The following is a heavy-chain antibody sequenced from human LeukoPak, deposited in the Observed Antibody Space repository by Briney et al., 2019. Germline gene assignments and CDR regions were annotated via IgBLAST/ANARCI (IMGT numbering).Heavy chain of an antibody. V-gene: IGHV4-59*11. J-gene: IGHJ4*02. Sequence: SETLSLTCTVSGGSISSHYWSWIRQPPGKGLEWIGYICYSGSTNYNPSLKSRVTISVDTSKNQFSLKLSSVTAADTAVYYCARKAGYCSSTSCHPFDYWGQGTLVTVSS. D-gene: IGHD2-2*03. CDR1: GGSISSHY. CDR3: ARKAGYCSSTSCHPFDY. CDR2: ICYSGST.